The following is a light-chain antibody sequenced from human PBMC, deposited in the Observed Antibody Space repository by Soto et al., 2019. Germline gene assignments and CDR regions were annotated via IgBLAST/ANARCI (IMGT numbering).Light chain of an antibody. CDR3: SSYTSSSTYVV. J-gene: IGLJ2*01. CDR1: SGDVGGYNY. V-gene: IGLV2-14*01. CDR2: EVS. Sequence: QSALTQPASVSGSPGQSITISCTGTSGDVGGYNYVSWYQQHPGKAPKLMIYEVSNWPSGVSNRFSGSKSGNTASLTISGLQAEDEADYYCSSYTSSSTYVVFGGGTKVTVL.